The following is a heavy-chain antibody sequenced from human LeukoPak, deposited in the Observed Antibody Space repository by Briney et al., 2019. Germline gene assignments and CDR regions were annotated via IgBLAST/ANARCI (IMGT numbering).Heavy chain of an antibody. Sequence: ASVKVSCKASGYTITAYYMHWVRQAPGQGLEWMGWIDPNSGGTNYAQRFQGRVTMTRDTSINTASVELSRLRSDDTAVYYCARALGSGTYNHWFDPWGQGTLVTVSS. V-gene: IGHV1-2*02. D-gene: IGHD3-10*02. CDR2: IDPNSGGT. CDR3: ARALGSGTYNHWFDP. CDR1: GYTITAYY. J-gene: IGHJ5*02.